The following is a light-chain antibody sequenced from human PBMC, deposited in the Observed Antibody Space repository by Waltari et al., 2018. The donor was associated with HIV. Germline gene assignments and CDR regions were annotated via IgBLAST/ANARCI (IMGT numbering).Light chain of an antibody. CDR3: GSYAGSVTFVV. CDR1: SGDVGGYNY. J-gene: IGLJ2*01. V-gene: IGLV2-11*01. CDR2: AVS. Sequence: QSALPQPRSVSGSPGQSVTISCTRFSGDVGGYNYVPWYQQHPGKAPKLLIYAVSPRPSGVPARFSGSKSGNTASLTIIGLQAEDEADYYCGSYAGSVTFVVFGGGTKPTVV.